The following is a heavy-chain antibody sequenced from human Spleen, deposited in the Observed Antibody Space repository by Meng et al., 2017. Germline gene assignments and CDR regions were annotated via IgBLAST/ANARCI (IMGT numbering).Heavy chain of an antibody. Sequence: SETLSLTCAVYGGSFSGYYWSWIRQPPGKGLEGIGEINHSGSTNYNPSLKSRVTISVDTSKNQFSLKLSPVTAADTAVYYCARVFRIAASTFNAFDIWGQGTMVTVSS. D-gene: IGHD6-13*01. V-gene: IGHV4-34*01. J-gene: IGHJ3*02. CDR3: ARVFRIAASTFNAFDI. CDR2: INHSGST. CDR1: GGSFSGYY.